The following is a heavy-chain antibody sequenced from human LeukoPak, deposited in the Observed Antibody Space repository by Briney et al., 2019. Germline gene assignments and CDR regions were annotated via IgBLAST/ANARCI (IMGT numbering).Heavy chain of an antibody. CDR3: ARKENAYYYFDY. J-gene: IGHJ4*02. CDR1: GGSISSSSYY. Sequence: SETLSLTCTVSGGSISSSSYYWGWIRQAPGKGLEWIGSIYSSGNTFYNPSLKSRITISVHTSNNQFSLKLSSVTAADTAVYYCARKENAYYYFDYWGQGTLVTVSS. V-gene: IGHV4-39*01. CDR2: IYSSGNT. D-gene: IGHD3-16*01.